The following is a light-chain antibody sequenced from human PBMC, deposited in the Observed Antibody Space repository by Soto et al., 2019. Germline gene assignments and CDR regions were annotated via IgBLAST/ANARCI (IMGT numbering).Light chain of an antibody. Sequence: EIVLTQSPGTLSLSPGERATLSCRASQSVSSSYLAWYQQKPGQTPRLLIYGASNRATGIPDRFSGSGSGTDFTLTISRLEPEDFAVYYCLQYDISPFTFGPGTKVGVK. V-gene: IGKV3-20*01. CDR3: LQYDISPFT. CDR1: QSVSSSY. J-gene: IGKJ3*01. CDR2: GAS.